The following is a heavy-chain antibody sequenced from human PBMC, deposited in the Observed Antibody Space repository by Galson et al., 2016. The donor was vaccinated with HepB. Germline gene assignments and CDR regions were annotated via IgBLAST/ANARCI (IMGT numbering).Heavy chain of an antibody. Sequence: SETLSLTCTVSGGSISSSSHYWGWIRQPPGKGLEWIGTIHYSGSTDYNPSLKSRVTIFVDTPKNKFYLILSSVTAADTALYYCARPNTYYGSYYFDDWGPGALVTVSS. V-gene: IGHV4-39*01. CDR1: GGSISSSSHY. CDR2: IHYSGST. CDR3: ARPNTYYGSYYFDD. J-gene: IGHJ4*02. D-gene: IGHD1-26*01.